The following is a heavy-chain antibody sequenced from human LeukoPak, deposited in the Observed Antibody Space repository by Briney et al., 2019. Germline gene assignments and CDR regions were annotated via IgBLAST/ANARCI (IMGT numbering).Heavy chain of an antibody. CDR1: GYSFTSYW. V-gene: IGHV5-51*01. CDR3: ARPSSSAYYYTGFNY. J-gene: IGHJ4*02. CDR2: IYPGDSDT. Sequence: GESLKISCKGSGYSFTSYWIGWVRQMPGKGLEWMGIIYPGDSDTRYSPSFQGQVTISADKSISNAYLQWSSLKASDTAMYYCARPSSSAYYYTGFNYWGQGTLVTVSS. D-gene: IGHD3-22*01.